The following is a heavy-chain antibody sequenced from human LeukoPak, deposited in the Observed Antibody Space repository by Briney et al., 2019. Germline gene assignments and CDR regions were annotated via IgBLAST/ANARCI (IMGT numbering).Heavy chain of an antibody. D-gene: IGHD2-15*01. CDR2: IRHDRIAK. CDR1: GFAFSDFW. V-gene: IGHV3-7*01. CDR3: ANSHDSAGND. J-gene: IGHJ4*02. Sequence: GGSLRLSCAASGFAFSDFWMSWVRQAPGKGLEWVANIRHDRIAKTYVPSMSGRFTISRDNAKNSVDLQMSSLTVEDTAVYCCANSHDSAGNDWGEETLVTVSS.